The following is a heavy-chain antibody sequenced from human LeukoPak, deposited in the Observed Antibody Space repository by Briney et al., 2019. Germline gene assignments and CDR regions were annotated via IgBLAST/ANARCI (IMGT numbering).Heavy chain of an antibody. V-gene: IGHV4-39*07. CDR2: IYYSGSA. Sequence: SETLSLTCTVSGGSVSSSSYYWGWIRQPPGKGLEWIGSIYYSGSAYYNPSLKSRVPISVDTSKNQFSLKLNSLTAADTAVYYCASIDYYDSSGSVDYWGQGTLVTVSS. J-gene: IGHJ4*02. D-gene: IGHD3-22*01. CDR1: GGSVSSSSYY. CDR3: ASIDYYDSSGSVDY.